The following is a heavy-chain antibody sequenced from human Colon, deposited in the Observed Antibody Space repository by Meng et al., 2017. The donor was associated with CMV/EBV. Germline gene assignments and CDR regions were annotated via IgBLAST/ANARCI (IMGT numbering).Heavy chain of an antibody. V-gene: IGHV4-61*08. CDR2: IYYSGRT. CDR3: ARGQDNSDYYFSYWFDP. J-gene: IGHJ5*02. D-gene: IGHD3-22*01. Sequence: VSSGAYYYWNWIRQPPGKGLEWIGYIYYSGRTNYNPSLKSRVTISVDTSKNQFSLKLSSVTAADTAVYYCARGQDNSDYYFSYWFDPWGQGTLVTVSS. CDR1: VSSGAYYY.